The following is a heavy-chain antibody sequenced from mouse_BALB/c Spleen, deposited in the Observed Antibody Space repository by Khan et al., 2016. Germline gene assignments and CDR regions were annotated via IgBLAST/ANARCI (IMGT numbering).Heavy chain of an antibody. D-gene: IGHD2-2*01. CDR1: GFSIIAYG. Sequence: QVQLQQSGPGLVAPSQSLSITCTVSGFSIIAYGVNWVRQPPGKGLVWLGMIWGDGSTDYNSVLKFRLNITKDKSKSQVSLKMNSLQIDDTAACYCAGDGWGYCAMYYWGRGTSVTVCS. CDR3: AGDGWGYCAMYY. V-gene: IGHV2-6-7*01. CDR2: IWGDGST. J-gene: IGHJ4*01.